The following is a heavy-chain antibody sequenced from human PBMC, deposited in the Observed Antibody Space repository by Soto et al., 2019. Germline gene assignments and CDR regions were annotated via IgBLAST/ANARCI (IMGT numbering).Heavy chain of an antibody. V-gene: IGHV1-18*01. CDR1: GYTFISYG. Sequence: QIQLVQSGAEVKKPGASVKVSCKASGYTFISYGISWVRQAPGQGLEWMGWISGYNGNTNYAQKLQGRVTMTTNTSTSTAYMELRRLRSDDTAVYYCAREGPIVVVPAAMREGWFDPWGQGTLVTVSS. J-gene: IGHJ5*02. CDR2: ISGYNGNT. CDR3: AREGPIVVVPAAMREGWFDP. D-gene: IGHD2-2*01.